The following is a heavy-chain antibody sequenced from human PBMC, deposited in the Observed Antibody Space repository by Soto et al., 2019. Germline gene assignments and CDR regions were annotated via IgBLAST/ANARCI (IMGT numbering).Heavy chain of an antibody. J-gene: IGHJ5*02. D-gene: IGHD5-18*01. CDR1: GYSFTSYW. CDR2: IYPGDSDT. V-gene: IGHV5-51*01. Sequence: PGEALKISCKGSGYSFTSYWIGWVRQMPGKGLEWMGIIYPGDSDTRYSPSFQGQVTISADKSLSTAYLQWSSLKASATAMYYCARVKEYSYGYPFHWFHPWGQGTLVTVSS. CDR3: ARVKEYSYGYPFHWFHP.